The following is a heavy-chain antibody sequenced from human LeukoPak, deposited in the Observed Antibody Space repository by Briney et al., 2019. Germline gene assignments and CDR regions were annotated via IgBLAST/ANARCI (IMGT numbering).Heavy chain of an antibody. D-gene: IGHD3-9*01. CDR1: GFTFSSYD. V-gene: IGHV3-13*01. CDR3: ARVRYDILTGYRYFDY. CDR2: IGTAGDT. Sequence: GGSLRLSCAASGFTFSSYDMHWVRQATGKGLEWVSAIGTAGDTYYPGSVKGRFTISRENAKNSLYLQMNSLRAGDTAVYYCARVRYDILTGYRYFDYWGQGTLVTVSS. J-gene: IGHJ4*02.